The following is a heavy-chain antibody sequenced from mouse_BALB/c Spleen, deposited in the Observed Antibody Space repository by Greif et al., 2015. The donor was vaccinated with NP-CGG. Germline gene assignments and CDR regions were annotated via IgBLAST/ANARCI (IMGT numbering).Heavy chain of an antibody. CDR3: ARDSYYGNYGFAY. CDR2: IWGDGST. D-gene: IGHD2-1*01. CDR1: GFSLTGYG. J-gene: IGHJ3*01. V-gene: IGHV2-6-7*01. Sequence: VQLVESGPGLVAPSQSLSITCTVSGFSLTGYGVNWVRQPPGKGLEWLGMIWGDGSTDYNSALKSRLCISKDNSKSQVFLEMNSLQTDDTARYYCARDSYYGNYGFAYWGQGTLVTVSA.